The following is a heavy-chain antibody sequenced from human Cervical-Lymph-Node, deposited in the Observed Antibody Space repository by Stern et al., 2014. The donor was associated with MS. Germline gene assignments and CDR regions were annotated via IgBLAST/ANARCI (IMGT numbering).Heavy chain of an antibody. CDR1: GFTFSSYW. D-gene: IGHD6-25*01. CDR2: IDTDGGTT. J-gene: IGHJ4*02. V-gene: IGHV3-74*01. Sequence: EVQLVESGGGLVQPGGSLRLSCAASGFTFSSYWLHWFRQAPGKGLVWGSRIDTDGGTTNYADSVKGRFTISRDNAENTLYLQMNSLRAEDTAVYYCARDSSGRDDFWGQGTLVTVSS. CDR3: ARDSSGRDDF.